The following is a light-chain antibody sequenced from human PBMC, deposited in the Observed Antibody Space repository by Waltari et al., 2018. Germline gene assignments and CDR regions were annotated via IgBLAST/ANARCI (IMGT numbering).Light chain of an antibody. CDR3: SSYTSSNTLV. CDR1: SSDVGGYNY. CDR2: DVS. J-gene: IGLJ2*01. V-gene: IGLV2-14*03. Sequence: QSALTQPASVSGSPRQSITISCTGPSSDVGGYNYVSWYQQHPGKAPKLMIYDVSNRPSGVSNRFSGSKSGNTASLTISGLQAEDEADYYCSSYTSSNTLVFGGGTKLTVL.